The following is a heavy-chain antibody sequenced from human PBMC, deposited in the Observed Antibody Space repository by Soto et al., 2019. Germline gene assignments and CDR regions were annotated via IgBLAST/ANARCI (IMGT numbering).Heavy chain of an antibody. D-gene: IGHD3-16*01. J-gene: IGHJ6*02. Sequence: TLSLTCTVSGGSISSGGYYWSWIRQHPGKGLEWIGYIYYSGSTYYNPSLKSRVTISVDTSKNQFSLKLSSVTAADTAVYYCASVRGIDPSMDVWGQGTTVTVSS. V-gene: IGHV4-31*03. CDR2: IYYSGST. CDR1: GGSISSGGYY. CDR3: ASVRGIDPSMDV.